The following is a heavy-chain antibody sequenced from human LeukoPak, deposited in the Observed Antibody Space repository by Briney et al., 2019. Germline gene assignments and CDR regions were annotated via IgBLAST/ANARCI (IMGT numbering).Heavy chain of an antibody. CDR2: IYNSGST. D-gene: IGHD5-18*01. CDR1: GGSINSGGYY. J-gene: IGHJ6*02. V-gene: IGHV4-31*03. Sequence: KSSQTLSPTCTVSGGSINSGGYYWSWIRQHPGKGLEWIGYIYNSGSTYYNPSLKSRVSISVDTSKNQFSLKLSSVTAADTAVYYCARLYGYGQYYYYSMDVWGQGTTVTVSS. CDR3: ARLYGYGQYYYYSMDV.